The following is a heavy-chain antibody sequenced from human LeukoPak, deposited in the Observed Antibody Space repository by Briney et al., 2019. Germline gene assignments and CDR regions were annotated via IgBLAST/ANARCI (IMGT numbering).Heavy chain of an antibody. J-gene: IGHJ4*02. Sequence: SVKVSCMASGYTFTSYYMHWVRQDPGPGREWMGIINPSGGSTSYAQKFQGRVNMTRDMYTSTVYMELSSLRSEDTAVYYCARPSPGYSSVLLDYWGQGTLVSVSS. V-gene: IGHV1-46*01. D-gene: IGHD6-19*01. CDR3: ARPSPGYSSVLLDY. CDR1: GYTFTSYY. CDR2: INPSGGST.